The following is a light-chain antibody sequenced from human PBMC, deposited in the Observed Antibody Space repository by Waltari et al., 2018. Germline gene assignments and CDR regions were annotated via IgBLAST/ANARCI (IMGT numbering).Light chain of an antibody. V-gene: IGLV2-14*03. CDR3: SSYRRSSTSGGV. CDR2: DVS. CDR1: SSDVGGYNY. Sequence: QSALTQPASVSGSPGQSITISCTGTSSDVGGYNYVSWYQQHPGKAPKLMLYDVSNRPSGVSNRFTGSKSGNTASLTISGLQTEDEADYYCSSYRRSSTSGGVFGTGTKVTVL. J-gene: IGLJ1*01.